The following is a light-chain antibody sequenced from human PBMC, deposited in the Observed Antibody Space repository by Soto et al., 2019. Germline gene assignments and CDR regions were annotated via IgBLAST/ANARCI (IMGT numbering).Light chain of an antibody. J-gene: IGLJ2*01. CDR1: GSNIGAGFD. CDR3: QSYDTGLSGPVV. V-gene: IGLV1-40*01. Sequence: QSVLTQPPSLSGAPGQNIIISCTGGGSNIGAGFDVRWYQQLPGTAPKLLIYGNTNRPSGVPDRFSGSKSGTSASLVITGLQAEDEADYCQSYDTGLSGPVVVGGGTKLTVL. CDR2: GNT.